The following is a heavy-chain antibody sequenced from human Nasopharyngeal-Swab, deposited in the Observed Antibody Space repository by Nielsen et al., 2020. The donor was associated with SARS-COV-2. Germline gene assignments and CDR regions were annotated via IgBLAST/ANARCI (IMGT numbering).Heavy chain of an antibody. CDR2: IYYSGST. CDR3: ARTAGYYYMDV. J-gene: IGHJ6*03. V-gene: IGHV4-59*11. D-gene: IGHD6-13*01. CDR1: GDSISTQY. Sequence: SETLSLTCTVSGDSISTQYWSWIRLPPGKGLEWIGYIYYSGSTNYSPSLKSRVTISVDTSKNQFSLKLNSVTAADTAVYYCARTAGYYYMDVWGKGTTVTVSS.